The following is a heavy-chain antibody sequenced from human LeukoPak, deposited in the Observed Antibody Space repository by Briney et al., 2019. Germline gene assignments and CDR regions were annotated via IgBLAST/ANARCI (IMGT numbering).Heavy chain of an antibody. V-gene: IGHV1-46*01. CDR1: GYIFINNY. CDR3: ARDQEGFDY. Sequence: ASVKVSCKASGYIFINNYIQWVGQAPGQGLEWVGMIYPRDGSTSYAQNFQGRATVTRDTSTSTVHMELSGLTSEDTAVYYCARDQEGFDYWGQGTLVTVSS. J-gene: IGHJ4*02. CDR2: IYPRDGST.